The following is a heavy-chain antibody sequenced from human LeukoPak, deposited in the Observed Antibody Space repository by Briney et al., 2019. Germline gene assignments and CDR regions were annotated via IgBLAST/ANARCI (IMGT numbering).Heavy chain of an antibody. D-gene: IGHD3-22*01. CDR1: GYTFNDFY. J-gene: IGHJ4*02. Sequence: ASVKVSCKASGYTFNDFYMRWVRQAPGQGLEWMGRMNPNSGDTKYAQNFQGRVTMTRDTSISTAYMGLSSLRSEDTAVYYCAREDYYDSGSNDYWGQGTLVTVSS. CDR2: MNPNSGDT. V-gene: IGHV1-2*06. CDR3: AREDYYDSGSNDY.